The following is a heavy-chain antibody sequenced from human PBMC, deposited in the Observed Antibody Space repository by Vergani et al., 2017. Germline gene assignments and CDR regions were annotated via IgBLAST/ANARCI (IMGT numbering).Heavy chain of an antibody. V-gene: IGHV1-69*13. D-gene: IGHD2-21*02. CDR3: ARTYCGGDCYYRFIIGGYYYGMDV. J-gene: IGHJ6*02. Sequence: QVQLVQSGAEVKKPGSSVKVSCKASGGTFSSYAISWVRQAPGQGLEWMGGIIPIFGTANYAQKFQGRVTITADESTSTAYMELSSLRSEDTAMYYCARTYCGGDCYYRFIIGGYYYGMDVWGQGTTVTVSS. CDR1: GGTFSSYA. CDR2: IIPIFGTA.